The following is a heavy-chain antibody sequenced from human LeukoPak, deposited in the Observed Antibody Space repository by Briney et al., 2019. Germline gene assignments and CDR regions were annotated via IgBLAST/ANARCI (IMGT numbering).Heavy chain of an antibody. CDR2: IYHSGST. CDR3: ARAIPNSYGMYYFDY. J-gene: IGHJ4*02. D-gene: IGHD5-18*01. CDR1: GYSISSGYY. V-gene: IGHV4-38-2*02. Sequence: SETLSLTCTVSGYSISSGYYWGWIRQPPGKGLEWIGSIYHSGSTYYNPSLKSRVTISVDTSKNQFSLKLSSVTAADTAVYYCARAIPNSYGMYYFDYWGQGILVTVSS.